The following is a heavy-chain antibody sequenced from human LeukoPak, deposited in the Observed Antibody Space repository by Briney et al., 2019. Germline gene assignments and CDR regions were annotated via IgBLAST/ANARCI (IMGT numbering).Heavy chain of an antibody. J-gene: IGHJ4*02. CDR2: ISYDGSNK. CDR3: ATYSYGIDY. CDR1: GFTFSSYG. Sequence: PGRSLRLSCAASGFTFSSYGMHWVRQAPGKGLEWVAVISYDGSNKYYADSVKGRFTISRDNSKNTLYLQMNSLRAEDTAVYYCATYSYGIDYWGQGTLVTVSP. D-gene: IGHD5-18*01. V-gene: IGHV3-30*03.